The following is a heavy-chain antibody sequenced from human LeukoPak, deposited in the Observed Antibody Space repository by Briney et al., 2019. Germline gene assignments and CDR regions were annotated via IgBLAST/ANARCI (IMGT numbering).Heavy chain of an antibody. V-gene: IGHV3-11*06. CDR2: ISSSSSYI. D-gene: IGHD3-16*01. Sequence: GGSLRLSCAASGFSFSDYYMAWIRQAPGKGLEWVSSISSSSSYIYYADSVKGRFTISRDNAKNSLYLQMNSLRAEDTAVYYCARGFDDYGDYWGQGTLVTVSS. CDR3: ARGFDDYGDY. CDR1: GFSFSDYY. J-gene: IGHJ4*02.